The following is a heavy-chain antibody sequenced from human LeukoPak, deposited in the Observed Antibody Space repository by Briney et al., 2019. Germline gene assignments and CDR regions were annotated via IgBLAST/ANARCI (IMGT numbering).Heavy chain of an antibody. J-gene: IGHJ4*02. Sequence: SVKVSCKASGGTFRSYAINWVRQAPGQGLEWMGRIIPIFNRTNYAQNFQGRVTITAGKSTSTAYMELSSLRSEDTAVYYCARAPYYDFWSGYPDCWGQGTLVTVSS. CDR2: IIPIFNRT. V-gene: IGHV1-69*04. CDR1: GGTFRSYA. D-gene: IGHD3-3*01. CDR3: ARAPYYDFWSGYPDC.